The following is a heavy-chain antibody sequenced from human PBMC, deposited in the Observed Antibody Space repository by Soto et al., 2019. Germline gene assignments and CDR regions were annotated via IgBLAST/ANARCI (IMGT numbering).Heavy chain of an antibody. J-gene: IGHJ6*02. CDR2: INHSGST. V-gene: IGHV4-34*01. CDR3: ARHQDVLRFLEWFNYYGMDV. Sequence: PSETLSLTCAVYGGSFSGYYWSWIRQPPGKGLEWIGEINHSGSTNYNPSLKSRVTISVDTSKNQFSLKLSSVTAADTAVYYCARHQDVLRFLEWFNYYGMDVWGQGTTVTVSS. D-gene: IGHD3-3*01. CDR1: GGSFSGYY.